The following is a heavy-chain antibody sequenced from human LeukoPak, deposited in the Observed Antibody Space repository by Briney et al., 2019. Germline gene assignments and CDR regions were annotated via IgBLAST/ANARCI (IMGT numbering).Heavy chain of an antibody. CDR2: IFYSGST. D-gene: IGHD2-15*01. Sequence: SESLSLTCTVSGGSISSYYWSWIRHPPGQGLEWIGNIFYSGSTTYNPSLKSRVTISVDTSKNQYSQKLSSVTAADTAVYDCARDGGYCSGDSCYSYWGQGTLVTVSS. J-gene: IGHJ4*02. CDR1: GGSISSYY. CDR3: ARDGGYCSGDSCYSY. V-gene: IGHV4-59*01.